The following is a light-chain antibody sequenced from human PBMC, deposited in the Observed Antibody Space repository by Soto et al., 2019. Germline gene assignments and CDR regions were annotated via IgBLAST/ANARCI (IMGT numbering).Light chain of an antibody. CDR3: QQYNNWPRT. CDR1: EGISSN. CDR2: AAS. Sequence: ELVLTQSPGTLSVSPGETATLSCRASEGISSNLAWYQQKPGRAPRLLIYAASTRATGIPARFSGSGSGTEFTLTISSLQSEDFAVYYCQQYNNWPRTFGQGTKVEIK. V-gene: IGKV3-15*01. J-gene: IGKJ1*01.